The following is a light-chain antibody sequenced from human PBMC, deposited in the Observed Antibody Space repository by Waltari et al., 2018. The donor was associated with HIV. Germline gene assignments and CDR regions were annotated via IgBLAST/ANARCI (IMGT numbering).Light chain of an antibody. CDR2: GNS. V-gene: IGLV1-40*01. J-gene: IGLJ2*01. CDR1: SSNIGAGYD. CDR3: QSYDSSLRDVV. Sequence: QSVLTQPPSVSGAPGQRVTISCTGSSSNIGAGYDVHWYQQLPGTAPKLLIYGNSNRPSGVPDRFSGSKSGTSASLAITGLQAEDEADYYGQSYDSSLRDVVFGGGTKLTVL.